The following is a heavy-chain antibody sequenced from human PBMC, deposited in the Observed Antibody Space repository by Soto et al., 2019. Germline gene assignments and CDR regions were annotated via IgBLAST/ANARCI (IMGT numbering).Heavy chain of an antibody. CDR2: ISGSGGST. Sequence: EVQLLESGGGLVQPGGSLRLSCAASGFTFSSYAMSWVRQAPGKGLEWVSAISGSGGSTYYADSVKGRFTISRDNSKNTLYLQMNSLRAEDTAVYYCTFDPARYYYYYYGMDVWGQGTTVTVSS. V-gene: IGHV3-23*01. J-gene: IGHJ6*02. CDR3: TFDPARYYYYYYGMDV. CDR1: GFTFSSYA. D-gene: IGHD3-16*01.